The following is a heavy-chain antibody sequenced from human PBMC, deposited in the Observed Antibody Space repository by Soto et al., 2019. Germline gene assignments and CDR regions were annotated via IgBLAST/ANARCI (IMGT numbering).Heavy chain of an antibody. V-gene: IGHV1-69*02. CDR1: GGTFSSYT. Sequence: QVQLVQSGAEVKKPRSSVKVSCKASGGTFSSYTISWVRQAPGQGLEWMGRIIPILGIANYAQKFQGRVTITADKSTSTAYMELSSLRSEDTAVYYCARGDNNYYCMDVWGKGTTVTVSS. CDR3: ARGDNNYYCMDV. J-gene: IGHJ6*03. D-gene: IGHD3-10*01. CDR2: IIPILGIA.